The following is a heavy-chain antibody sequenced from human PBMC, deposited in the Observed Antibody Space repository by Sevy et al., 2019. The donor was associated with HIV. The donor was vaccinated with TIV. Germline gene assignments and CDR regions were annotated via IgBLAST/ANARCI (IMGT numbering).Heavy chain of an antibody. CDR2: ISSSSSTI. Sequence: GGSLRPSCAASGFTFSSYSMNWVRQAPGKGLEWVSYISSSSSTIYYADSVKGRFTISRDNAKNSLYLQMNSLRDEDTAVYYCARDRGYCSGGSCYDWFDPWGQGTLVTVSS. J-gene: IGHJ5*02. D-gene: IGHD2-15*01. CDR1: GFTFSSYS. V-gene: IGHV3-48*02. CDR3: ARDRGYCSGGSCYDWFDP.